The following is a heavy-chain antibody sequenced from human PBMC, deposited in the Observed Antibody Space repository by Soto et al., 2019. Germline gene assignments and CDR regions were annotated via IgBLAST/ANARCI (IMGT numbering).Heavy chain of an antibody. J-gene: IGHJ3*02. Sequence: QLQLQESGPGLVKPSETLSLTCSVSGGSISSSSHFWGWIRQPPGKGLEWIVTDYYSGDAYFSPSLKSRVSISVDTSKNQFSLNLSSVTAADTAVYFCARHENIVVVSAATAFDIWGQGTMVTVSS. D-gene: IGHD2-15*01. CDR2: DYYSGDA. CDR1: GGSISSSSHF. V-gene: IGHV4-39*01. CDR3: ARHENIVVVSAATAFDI.